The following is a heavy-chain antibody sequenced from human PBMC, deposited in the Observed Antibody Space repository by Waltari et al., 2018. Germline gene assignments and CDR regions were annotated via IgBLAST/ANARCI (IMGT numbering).Heavy chain of an antibody. V-gene: IGHV4-34*02. D-gene: IGHD3-3*01. CDR3: ARVFGYYYYYMDV. CDR1: GGSLSGYH. CDR2: INDSGRT. Sequence: QVQLQQWGAGLLKPSETLSLTCDVSGGSLSGYHWTWIRQPPGKGLEWIGEINDSGRTCYHPSLESRVTVSIDTANNRSSLMVRSVTAADTAVYYCARVFGYYYYYMDVWGKGTTVTISS. J-gene: IGHJ6*03.